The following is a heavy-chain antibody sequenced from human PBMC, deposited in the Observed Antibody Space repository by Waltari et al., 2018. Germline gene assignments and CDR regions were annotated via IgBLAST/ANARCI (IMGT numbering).Heavy chain of an antibody. CDR1: GFTFSSYS. V-gene: IGHV3-21*01. D-gene: IGHD1-7*01. CDR3: ARGSTGTTDY. CDR2: ISSSSSYI. Sequence: EVQLVESGGGLVKPGGSLRLSCAASGFTFSSYSMNWVRQAPGKGLAWVSSISSSSSYIYYADAVKGRFTISRDNAKNSLYLQMNSLRAEDTAVYYCARGSTGTTDYWGQGTLVTVSS. J-gene: IGHJ4*02.